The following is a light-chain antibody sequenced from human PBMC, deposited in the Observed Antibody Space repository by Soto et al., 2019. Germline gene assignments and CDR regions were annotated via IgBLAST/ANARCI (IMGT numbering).Light chain of an antibody. CDR1: QSITSSN. Sequence: EIVLTQFPGTLSLSPGERATLSCRASQSITSSNLAWYQQKPGQAPRLIIYGASNRATGIPDRFSGSGSGTDFTLTISRLEPEDFAVYFCQHYGNSLPWTFGQGTKVDI. V-gene: IGKV3-20*01. CDR2: GAS. CDR3: QHYGNSLPWT. J-gene: IGKJ1*01.